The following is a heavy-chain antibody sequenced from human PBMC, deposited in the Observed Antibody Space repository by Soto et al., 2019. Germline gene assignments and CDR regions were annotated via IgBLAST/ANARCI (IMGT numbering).Heavy chain of an antibody. CDR1: GHTFTGYY. D-gene: IGHD3-9*01. CDR3: ARTRYFDWLFHFDY. V-gene: IGHV1-2*04. CDR2: INPNSGGT. J-gene: IGHJ4*02. Sequence: VASVKVSCKASGHTFTGYYMHWVRQAPGQGLEWMGWINPNSGGTNYAQKFQGWVTMTRDTSISTAYMELSRLRSDDTAVYYCARTRYFDWLFHFDYWGQGTLVTVSS.